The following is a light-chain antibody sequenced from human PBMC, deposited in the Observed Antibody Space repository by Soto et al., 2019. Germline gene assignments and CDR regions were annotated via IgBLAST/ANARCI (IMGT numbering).Light chain of an antibody. CDR2: QTS. Sequence: IVLTHSPSTLSSFPFYRVTLSFMASQYINTRLTWYQHRPGQSPRLLIYQTSLRAAGIPARFSGSGSGTEFTLTISSLQSEDFTVYYCQQYNNWPLTFGGGTKVDIK. CDR1: QYINTR. V-gene: IGKV3D-15*01. J-gene: IGKJ4*01. CDR3: QQYNNWPLT.